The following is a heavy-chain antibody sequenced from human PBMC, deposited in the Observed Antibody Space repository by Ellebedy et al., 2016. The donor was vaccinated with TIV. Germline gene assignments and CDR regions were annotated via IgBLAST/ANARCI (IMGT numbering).Heavy chain of an antibody. CDR2: IKEDGSEE. J-gene: IGHJ4*02. V-gene: IGHV3-7*03. D-gene: IGHD1-26*01. CDR3: VRDLHWSYFD. CDR1: GFTFSLNW. Sequence: LSLTCAASGFTFSLNWMYWVRQAPGKGLEWVANIKEDGSEEYYVDSVKGRFTISRDNAKNSLYLQMNSLRAEDTAVYYCVRDLHWSYFDWGQGTLVTVSS.